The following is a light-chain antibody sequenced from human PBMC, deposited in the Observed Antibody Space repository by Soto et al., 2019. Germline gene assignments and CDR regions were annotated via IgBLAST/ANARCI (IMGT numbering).Light chain of an antibody. CDR1: QSVSSSY. Sequence: EVVLTQSPATLSLSPGERAPSSWRASQSVSSSYLAWYQQKPGQAPRLLIYGASSRATGIPDRFSGSGSGTDFTLTISRLEPEDFAVYYCQQYGSSPWTFGQGTKVDIK. CDR3: QQYGSSPWT. V-gene: IGKV3-20*01. J-gene: IGKJ1*01. CDR2: GAS.